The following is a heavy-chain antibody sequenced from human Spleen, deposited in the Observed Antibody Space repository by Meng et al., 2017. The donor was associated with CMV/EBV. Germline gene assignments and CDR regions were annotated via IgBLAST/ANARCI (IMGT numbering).Heavy chain of an antibody. Sequence: LTGAISGDSFSSNYWWSWVRQAPGKGLEWIGEMHHSGATTYNPSLKSRVTFSLDGSKTEFSLKLTSVTAADTAVYHCTRNGHYSLDSWSQGTLVTVSS. CDR1: GDSFSSNYW. V-gene: IGHV4-4*02. CDR3: TRNGHYSLDS. CDR2: MHHSGAT. D-gene: IGHD3-22*01. J-gene: IGHJ4*02.